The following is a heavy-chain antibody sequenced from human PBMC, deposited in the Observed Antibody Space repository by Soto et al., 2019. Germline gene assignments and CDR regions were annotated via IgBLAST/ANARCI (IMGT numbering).Heavy chain of an antibody. Sequence: ASVKVSCKASGYTFTSYDINWVRQATGQGLEWMGWMNPNSGNTGYAQKFQGRVTMTRNTSISTAYMELSSLRSEDTAVYYCARGLTPLCIVATRLYYYYYYYMDVWGKGTTVTVSS. J-gene: IGHJ6*03. CDR2: MNPNSGNT. CDR3: ARGLTPLCIVATRLYYYYYYYMDV. V-gene: IGHV1-8*01. D-gene: IGHD5-12*01. CDR1: GYTFTSYD.